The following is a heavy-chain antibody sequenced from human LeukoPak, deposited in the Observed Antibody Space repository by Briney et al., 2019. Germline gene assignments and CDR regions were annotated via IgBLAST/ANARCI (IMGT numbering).Heavy chain of an antibody. CDR3: ARQIVVLPAAIGDAFDI. CDR2: LYYSGST. CDR1: GGSISSSSYY. J-gene: IGHJ3*02. Sequence: PSETLSLTCTVSGGSISSSSYYWGWIRQPPGKGLEWIVSLYYSGSTYYNPSLKSRVTISVDTSKNQFPLKLSSVTAADTAVYYCARQIVVLPAAIGDAFDIWGQGTMVTVSS. D-gene: IGHD2-2*02. V-gene: IGHV4-39*01.